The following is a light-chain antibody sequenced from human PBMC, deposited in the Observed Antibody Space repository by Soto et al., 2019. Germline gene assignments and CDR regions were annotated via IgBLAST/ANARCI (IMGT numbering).Light chain of an antibody. V-gene: IGKV3-20*01. J-gene: IGKJ1*01. CDR2: GAS. CDR1: QSVSNNY. CDR3: HQYDNWLWT. Sequence: EIVLTQSPGTLSLSPGEIATLSFSASQSVSNNYLAWYQQKPGQAPRLLIYGASNRATGIPDRFSGSGSGTDFTLSISSLQSEDFAVYYCHQYDNWLWTFGQGTKVDNK.